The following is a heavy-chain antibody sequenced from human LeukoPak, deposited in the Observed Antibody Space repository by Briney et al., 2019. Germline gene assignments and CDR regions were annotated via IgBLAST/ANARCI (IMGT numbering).Heavy chain of an antibody. Sequence: GGPLRLSCAASGFTFDDYAMDWVRQAPGKGLEWVSLISGDGGSTYYADSVKGRFTISRDNSKNSLHLQMNSLGTEDTALYYCAKETIPYGRSYYYMDVWGKGTTVTVSS. CDR1: GFTFDDYA. J-gene: IGHJ6*03. V-gene: IGHV3-43*02. D-gene: IGHD3-10*01. CDR3: AKETIPYGRSYYYMDV. CDR2: ISGDGGST.